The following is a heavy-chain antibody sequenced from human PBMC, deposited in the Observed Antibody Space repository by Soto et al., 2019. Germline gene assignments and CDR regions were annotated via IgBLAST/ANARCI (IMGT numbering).Heavy chain of an antibody. Sequence: PSETLSLTCAVYGGAFIGYYWIWIRHPPVKWLEWIVEINHSGSTNYNPSLKSRVTISVDTSKNQFSLKLSSVTAADTAVYYCARVPYYDFWSGYYSSYYYHGMDVWGQGTTVTVSS. CDR1: GGAFIGYY. CDR3: ARVPYYDFWSGYYSSYYYHGMDV. D-gene: IGHD3-3*01. CDR2: INHSGST. V-gene: IGHV4-34*01. J-gene: IGHJ6*02.